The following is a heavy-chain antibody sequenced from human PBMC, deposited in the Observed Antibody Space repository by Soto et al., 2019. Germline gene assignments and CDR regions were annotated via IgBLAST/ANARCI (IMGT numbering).Heavy chain of an antibody. J-gene: IGHJ6*02. Sequence: QVQVVQSGAEVKKPGSSVKVSCKVSGDTFTNFAISWVRQAPGQGLEWMGGIIPMFDTPHYAQNFRGRVTITADGATTTAYMELNSLRSADTAVYYCAAGGHNDGYNYYHGMDVRGQGTTVTVS. CDR2: IIPMFDTP. CDR1: GDTFTNFA. D-gene: IGHD5-18*01. V-gene: IGHV1-69*19. CDR3: AAGGHNDGYNYYHGMDV.